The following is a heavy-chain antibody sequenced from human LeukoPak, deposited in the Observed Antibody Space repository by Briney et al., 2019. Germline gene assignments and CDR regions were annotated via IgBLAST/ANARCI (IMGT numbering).Heavy chain of an antibody. D-gene: IGHD6-19*01. CDR3: ARRRAVPGFYYFDY. CDR1: GGSISSYY. Sequence: ETLSLTCTVSGGSISSYYWTWLRQPPGKGLEWIGYIYYSGSPNYNPSLKSRVTISVDTSKNQFSLKLSSLTAADTAVYYCARRRAVPGFYYFDYWGQGTLVTVSS. CDR2: IYYSGSP. V-gene: IGHV4-59*08. J-gene: IGHJ4*02.